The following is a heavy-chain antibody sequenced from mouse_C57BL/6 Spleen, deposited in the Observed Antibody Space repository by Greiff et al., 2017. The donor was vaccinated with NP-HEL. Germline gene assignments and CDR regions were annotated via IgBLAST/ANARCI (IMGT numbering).Heavy chain of an antibody. D-gene: IGHD2-1*01. CDR2: IYPGDGDT. J-gene: IGHJ3*01. V-gene: IGHV1-80*01. Sequence: QVQLKQSGAELVKPGASVKISCKASGYAFSSYWMNWVKQRPGKGLEWIGQIYPGDGDTNYNGKFKGKATLTAEQSSSTAYMQLSSLTSEDSAVSFCARVDLLWSSYGGQGTLVTVSA. CDR1: GYAFSSYW. CDR3: ARVDLLWSSY.